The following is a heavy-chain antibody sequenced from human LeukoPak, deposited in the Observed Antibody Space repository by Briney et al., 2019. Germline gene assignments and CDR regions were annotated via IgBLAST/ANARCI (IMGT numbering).Heavy chain of an antibody. CDR2: INWNGGST. Sequence: PGGSLRLSCAASGFTFYDYGMSWVRQAPGKGLEWVSGINWNGGSTGYADSVKGRFTISRDNAKNSLFLQMNSLGAEDTAVYYCARGGLTITMFGVPIIRNFDYWGQGTLVTVSS. J-gene: IGHJ4*02. V-gene: IGHV3-20*04. CDR3: ARGGLTITMFGVPIIRNFDY. CDR1: GFTFYDYG. D-gene: IGHD3-3*01.